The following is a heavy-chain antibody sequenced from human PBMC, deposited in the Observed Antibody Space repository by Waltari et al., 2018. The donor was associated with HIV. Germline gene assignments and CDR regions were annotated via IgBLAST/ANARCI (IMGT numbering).Heavy chain of an antibody. CDR3: ARSVPDIVVVVKDTNWFDP. V-gene: IGHV4-31*03. CDR1: GGSISSGGYY. D-gene: IGHD2-15*01. J-gene: IGHJ5*02. Sequence: QVQLQESGPGLVKPSQTLSLTCTVSGGSISSGGYYWSWIRQHPGKGLEWIGYIYYSGSTYYNPSLKSRVTISVDTSKNQFSLKLSSVTAADTAVYYCARSVPDIVVVVKDTNWFDPWGQGTLVTVSS. CDR2: IYYSGST.